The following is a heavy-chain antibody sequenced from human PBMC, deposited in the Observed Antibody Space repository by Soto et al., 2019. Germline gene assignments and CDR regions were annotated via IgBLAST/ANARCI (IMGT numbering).Heavy chain of an antibody. Sequence: QVQLQESGPGLVKPSETLSLTCNVSGDSMSKYYWRWVRQPAGKGLVWIGRIWTSGSTNYNPSLKSRVTMSIDTSNKHFSLDLKSVTAADTAVYYCARTVGAAYYFDFWGQGVLVTVSS. CDR3: ARTVGAAYYFDF. V-gene: IGHV4-4*07. CDR1: GDSMSKYY. D-gene: IGHD3-16*01. J-gene: IGHJ4*02. CDR2: IWTSGST.